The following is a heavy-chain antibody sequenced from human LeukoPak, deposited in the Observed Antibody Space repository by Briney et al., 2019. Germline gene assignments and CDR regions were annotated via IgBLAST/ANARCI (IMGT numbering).Heavy chain of an antibody. CDR1: GGSISSYY. CDR3: AKYVWGSYPTFEDY. V-gene: IGHV4-59*01. D-gene: IGHD3-16*02. J-gene: IGHJ4*02. Sequence: PSETLFLTCTVSGGSISSYYWSWIRQPPGKGLEWIGHISYSGSTNYNPSRKSRVTISVDTSKSQFSLKLSSVTAADTAVYYCAKYVWGSYPTFEDYWGQGTLVTVSS. CDR2: ISYSGST.